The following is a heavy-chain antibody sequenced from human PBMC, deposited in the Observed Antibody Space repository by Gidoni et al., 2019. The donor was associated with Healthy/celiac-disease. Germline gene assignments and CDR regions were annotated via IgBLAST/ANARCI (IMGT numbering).Heavy chain of an antibody. CDR2: INPNSGGT. J-gene: IGHJ4*02. CDR3: ARERITIFGVVIKLGRAFDY. D-gene: IGHD3-3*01. Sequence: QVQLVQSVAEVKKPGASVKVSCKASGYTFTGHYLPWVRQAPGQGLEWMGWINPNSGGTNYAQKFQGRVTMTRDTSISTAYMELSRLRSDDTAVYYCARERITIFGVVIKLGRAFDYWGQGTLVTVSS. V-gene: IGHV1-2*02. CDR1: GYTFTGHY.